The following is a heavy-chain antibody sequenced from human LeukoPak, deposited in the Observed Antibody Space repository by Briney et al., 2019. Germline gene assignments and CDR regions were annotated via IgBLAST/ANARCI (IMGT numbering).Heavy chain of an antibody. J-gene: IGHJ3*02. CDR1: GYTFTGYY. V-gene: IGHV1-2*02. D-gene: IGHD1-14*01. Sequence: ASVKVSCKASGYTFTGYYMHWVRQAPGQGLEWMGWINPNSGGTNYAQKFQGRVTMTRDTSTSTAYMELNSLRSDDTALYYCTKPQPGAFEIWGQGTMVTVSS. CDR2: INPNSGGT. CDR3: TKPQPGAFEI.